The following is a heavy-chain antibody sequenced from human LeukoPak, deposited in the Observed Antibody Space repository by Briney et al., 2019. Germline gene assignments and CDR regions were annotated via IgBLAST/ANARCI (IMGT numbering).Heavy chain of an antibody. CDR3: AASIAVPGIFDY. J-gene: IGHJ4*02. D-gene: IGHD6-19*01. V-gene: IGHV4-59*08. CDR1: GGSISIYY. Sequence: SETLSLTGTVSGGSISIYYWSWIRQPPGKELEWIGYVYDSGSTEYNPSLKSRVTISIDTSKNQFSLNLSSVTAADTAVYYCAASIAVPGIFDYWGQGSLVTVSS. CDR2: VYDSGST.